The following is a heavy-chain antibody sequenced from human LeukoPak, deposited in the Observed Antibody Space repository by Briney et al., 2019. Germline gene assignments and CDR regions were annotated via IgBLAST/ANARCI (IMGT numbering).Heavy chain of an antibody. Sequence: GGSLRFSCAASGFTFSSYAMSWVRQAPGKGLEWVSGISTNGGSTSYADAVKGRFNISRDNPRNTRYMEMNRLRAEDTAVYYCWVMHRYYDGSGYWVQWGQGTLVTVSS. CDR1: GFTFSSYA. J-gene: IGHJ4*02. CDR3: WVMHRYYDGSGYWVQ. CDR2: ISTNGGST. D-gene: IGHD3-22*01. V-gene: IGHV3-23*01.